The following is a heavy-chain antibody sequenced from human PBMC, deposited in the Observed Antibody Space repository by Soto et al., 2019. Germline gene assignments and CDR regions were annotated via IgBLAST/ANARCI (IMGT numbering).Heavy chain of an antibody. V-gene: IGHV3-23*01. J-gene: IGHJ5*02. CDR1: GFTFSSYA. CDR3: ATVVAAAGSFNWFAP. D-gene: IGHD6-13*01. Sequence: PGGSLRLSCAASGFTFSSYAMSWVRQAPGKGLEWVSAISGSGGSTYYADSVKGRFTISRDNSKNTLYLQMNSLRAEDTAVYYYATVVAAAGSFNWFAPWGQGTLVTVSS. CDR2: ISGSGGST.